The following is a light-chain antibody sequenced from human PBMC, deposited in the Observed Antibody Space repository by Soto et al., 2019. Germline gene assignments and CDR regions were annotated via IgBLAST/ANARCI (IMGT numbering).Light chain of an antibody. CDR1: QSISSY. CDR3: QQSYSTPIT. CDR2: ATS. J-gene: IGKJ5*01. V-gene: IGKV1-39*01. Sequence: EIQMTQSPTALAASVGDRITITCRASQSISSYLNWYQQKLGKAPKLLIYATSSLQSGVPSRFSGSGSGTDFTLTISSLQPEDFATYYCQQSYSTPITFGQGTRLEVK.